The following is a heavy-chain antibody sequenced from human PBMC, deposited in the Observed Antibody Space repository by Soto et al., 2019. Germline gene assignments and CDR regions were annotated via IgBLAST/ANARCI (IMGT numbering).Heavy chain of an antibody. Sequence: GASVKVSCKASGGTFSSYTISWVRRAPGQGLEWMGRIIPILGIANYAQKFQGRVTITADKSTSTAYMELSSLRSEDTAVYYCARSPTSHTAMVLYTWFDPWGQGTLVTVSS. CDR3: ARSPTSHTAMVLYTWFDP. D-gene: IGHD5-18*01. CDR2: IIPILGIA. CDR1: GGTFSSYT. J-gene: IGHJ5*02. V-gene: IGHV1-69*02.